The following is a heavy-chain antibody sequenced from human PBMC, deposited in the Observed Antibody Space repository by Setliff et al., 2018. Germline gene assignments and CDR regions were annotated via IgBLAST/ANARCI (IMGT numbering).Heavy chain of an antibody. Sequence: SLKISCKGSGYTLTNYWVAWVRQTPGKGLEYMGIIYPADSDTTYSPSFQGQVTISADKSINTAYLQWSSLKASDTAIYYCARVGPLTDDAFDIWGQGTMVTV. D-gene: IGHD1-26*01. CDR3: ARVGPLTDDAFDI. CDR2: IYPADSDT. V-gene: IGHV5-51*01. CDR1: GYTLTNYW. J-gene: IGHJ3*02.